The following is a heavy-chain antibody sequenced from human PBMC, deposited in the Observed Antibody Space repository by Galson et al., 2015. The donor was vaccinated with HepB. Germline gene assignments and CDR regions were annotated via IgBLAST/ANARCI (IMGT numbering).Heavy chain of an antibody. J-gene: IGHJ2*01. D-gene: IGHD3-22*01. CDR3: ARGTSRDYHDSSGSHWYFDL. CDR1: GGTFSNFA. V-gene: IGHV1-69*10. CDR2: FIPILDIA. Sequence: SVKVSCKASGGTFSNFAITWVRQAPGHGLEWMGGFIPILDIANYAQQFQGRVTISADESTTTAYMELSSLRSDDTAVYYCARGTSRDYHDSSGSHWYFDLWCRGTLVTVSS.